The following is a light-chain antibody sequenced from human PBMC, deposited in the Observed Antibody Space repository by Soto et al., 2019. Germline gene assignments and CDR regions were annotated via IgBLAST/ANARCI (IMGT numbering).Light chain of an antibody. V-gene: IGLV2-14*01. CDR1: SSDVGGYNY. CDR2: EVS. J-gene: IGLJ3*02. CDR3: SSYTSSRTRV. Sequence: QSVLTQPASVSGSPGQSITISCTGTSSDVGGYNYGSWYQQHPGKAPKLMIYEVSNQPSGVSNRFSGSKSGNTASLTISGLQAEDEADYYCSSYTSSRTRVFGGGTKLTVL.